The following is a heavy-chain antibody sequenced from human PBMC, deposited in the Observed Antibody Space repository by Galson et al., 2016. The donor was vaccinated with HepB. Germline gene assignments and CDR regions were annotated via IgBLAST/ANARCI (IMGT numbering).Heavy chain of an antibody. D-gene: IGHD3-16*01. CDR2: ISGSGGVT. CDR1: GFTFSNYG. Sequence: SLRLSCAASGFTFSNYGMSWVRQAPGKGLEWVSHISGSGGVTYYADSVKGRFTISRDDSQNTLFLQMDSLRADDTAIYYCAATMRGGHWGQGTLVTVSS. CDR3: AATMRGGH. V-gene: IGHV3-23*01. J-gene: IGHJ4*02.